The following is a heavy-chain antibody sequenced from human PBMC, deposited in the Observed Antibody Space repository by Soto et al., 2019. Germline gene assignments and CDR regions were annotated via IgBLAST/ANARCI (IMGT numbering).Heavy chain of an antibody. Sequence: QVQLVQSGAEVKKPGASVKVSCKASGYTFTSYAMHWVRQAPGQRLEWMGWINAGNGNTKYSQKFQGRVTITRDTSASTAYMELSSLRSEDTAVYYCARVRCSGGSCYWRAFDIWGQGTMVTVSS. CDR1: GYTFTSYA. J-gene: IGHJ3*02. D-gene: IGHD2-15*01. CDR2: INAGNGNT. CDR3: ARVRCSGGSCYWRAFDI. V-gene: IGHV1-3*01.